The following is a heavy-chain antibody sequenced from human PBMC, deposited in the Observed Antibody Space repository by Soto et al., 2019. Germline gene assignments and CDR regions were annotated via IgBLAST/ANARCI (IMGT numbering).Heavy chain of an antibody. CDR3: ARDWGSRITIFGVVIIDNWFDP. CDR1: LYTITSYA. D-gene: IGHD3-3*01. CDR2: INAGNGNT. J-gene: IGHJ5*02. V-gene: IGHV1-3*01. Sequence: ASVTVYFPASLYTITSYAMHLVRQTPGQRLEWMGWINAGNGNTKYSQKFQGRVTITRDTSASTAYMELSSLRSEDTAVYYCARDWGSRITIFGVVIIDNWFDPWGQGTLVTVSS.